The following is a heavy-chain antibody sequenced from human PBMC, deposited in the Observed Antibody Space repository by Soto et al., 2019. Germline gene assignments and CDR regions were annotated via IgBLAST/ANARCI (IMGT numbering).Heavy chain of an antibody. V-gene: IGHV4-31*03. Sequence: LSLTFTVSGGSISSGGYYWSWIRQQPGKCLEWIGYIYYSGSTYYNPSLKSRVTISVDTSKNQFSLKLSSVTAADTAVYYCARAQYYYDSSGYYSAVYYGMDVWGQGTTVTVSS. CDR3: ARAQYYYDSSGYYSAVYYGMDV. J-gene: IGHJ6*02. CDR1: GGSISSGGYY. D-gene: IGHD3-22*01. CDR2: IYYSGST.